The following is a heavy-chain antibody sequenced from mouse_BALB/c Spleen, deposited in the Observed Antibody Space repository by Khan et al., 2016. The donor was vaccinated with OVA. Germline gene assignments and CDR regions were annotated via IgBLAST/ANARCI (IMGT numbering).Heavy chain of an antibody. CDR3: VHYSDSPWRFDV. CDR1: GFTFTDTY. CDR2: ITPANGNT. D-gene: IGHD1-2*01. V-gene: IGHV14-3*02. Sequence: VQLQQSGAELVKPGASVKLSCTASGFTFTDTYIHWVKRRPEQGLEWIGRITPANGNTTYAPKFQGKATFSADTSSNTAYLQLSSLTSADTAFCYCVHYSDSPWRFDVWGDGTRVTVS. J-gene: IGHJ1*01.